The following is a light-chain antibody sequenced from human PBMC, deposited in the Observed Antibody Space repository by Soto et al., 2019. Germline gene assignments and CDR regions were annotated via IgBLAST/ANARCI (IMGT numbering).Light chain of an antibody. Sequence: EIVLTQSPGTLSLSPGERATLSCRASQSVSSSYLAWYQQKSGQAPRLLIYGASSRATGIPDRFSGSGSGTDFTLTISRLEPEDFAVYYCQKYGTWLTFGGGTKVEIK. CDR1: QSVSSSY. V-gene: IGKV3-20*01. CDR3: QKYGTWLT. CDR2: GAS. J-gene: IGKJ4*01.